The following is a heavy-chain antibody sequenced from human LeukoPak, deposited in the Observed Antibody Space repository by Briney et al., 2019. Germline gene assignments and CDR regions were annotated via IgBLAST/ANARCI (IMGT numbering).Heavy chain of an antibody. J-gene: IGHJ6*03. Sequence: ASVKVSCKASGGTFSSYAISWVRQAPGQGLEWMGRIIPILGIANYAQKFQGRVTITADKSTSTAYMELSSLRSEDTAVYYCARAISDILTGYYYYYYMDVWGKGTTVTVSS. V-gene: IGHV1-69*04. CDR3: ARAISDILTGYYYYYYMDV. CDR2: IIPILGIA. D-gene: IGHD3-9*01. CDR1: GGTFSSYA.